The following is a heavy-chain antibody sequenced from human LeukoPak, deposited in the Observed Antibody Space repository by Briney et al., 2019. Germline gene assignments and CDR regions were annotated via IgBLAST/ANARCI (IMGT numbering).Heavy chain of an antibody. CDR1: GYSFPSYW. D-gene: IGHD6-19*01. CDR3: ARSAVAGDPFDY. J-gene: IGHJ4*02. Sequence: GESLRISCKVSGYSFPSYWIGWVRQMPGKGLEWMGIMYPGDSDTRYSPSFQGQVTISADKSISTAYLQWSSLKASDTAMYYCARSAVAGDPFDYWGQGTLVTVSS. V-gene: IGHV5-51*01. CDR2: MYPGDSDT.